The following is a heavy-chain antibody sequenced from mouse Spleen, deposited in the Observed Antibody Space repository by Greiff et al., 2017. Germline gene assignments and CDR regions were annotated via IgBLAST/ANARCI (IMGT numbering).Heavy chain of an antibody. CDR3: ARGVRYYFDY. CDR1: GYSITSGYY. V-gene: IGHV3-6*01. Sequence: DVQLVESGPGLVKPSQSLSLTCSVTGYSITSGYYWNWIRQFPGNKLEWMGYISYDGSNNYNPSLKNRISITRDTSKNQFFLKLNSVTTEDTATYYCARGVRYYFDYWGQGTTLTVSS. J-gene: IGHJ2*01. D-gene: IGHD2-14*01. CDR2: ISYDGSN.